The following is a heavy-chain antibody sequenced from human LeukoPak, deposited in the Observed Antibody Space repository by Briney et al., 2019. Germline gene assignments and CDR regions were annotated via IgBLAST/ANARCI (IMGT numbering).Heavy chain of an antibody. CDR1: GFTVSSYF. D-gene: IGHD5-12*01. J-gene: IGHJ3*02. CDR2: IHSGGST. CDR3: ARGGSSGNDYSSFDI. Sequence: GGSLRLSCAASGFTVSSYFMSWVRQAPGKGLEWVSVIHSGGSTLYADSVKGRFTISRHNSKNTLYLQVNSLRAEDTAVYFCARGGSSGNDYSSFDIWGQGTMDTVSS. V-gene: IGHV3-53*04.